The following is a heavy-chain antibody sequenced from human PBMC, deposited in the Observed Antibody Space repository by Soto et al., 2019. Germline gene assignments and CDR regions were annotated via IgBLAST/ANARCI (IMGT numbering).Heavy chain of an antibody. CDR1: GSSISSSGYY. J-gene: IGHJ4*02. D-gene: IGHD6-19*01. CDR3: ARDLGSSGPNYFDY. CDR2: MYYSGST. V-gene: IGHV4-61*08. Sequence: SETLSLTCTVSGSSISSSGYYWSWIRQPPGKGLEWIGYMYYSGSTNYNPSLKSRVTMSVDTSKNQFSLRLSSVTSADTAVYYCARDLGSSGPNYFDYWGQGILVTVSS.